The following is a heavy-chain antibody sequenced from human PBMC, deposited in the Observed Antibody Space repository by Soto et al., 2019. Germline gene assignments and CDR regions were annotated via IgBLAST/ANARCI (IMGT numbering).Heavy chain of an antibody. CDR1: RDSFSSNSAA. Sequence: SQTLSLTRVLSRDSFSSNSAAWNWIRQSPSRGLEWLGRTYYRSQWYNDYAVSVKGRIIINPDTSKNQFSMQMSSVTPEEKDVYYCARTVARESYYKGVDVWGNGPTVTAPQ. V-gene: IGHV6-1*01. J-gene: IGHJ6*04. CDR2: TYYRSQWYN. CDR3: ARTVARESYYKGVDV. D-gene: IGHD6-19*01.